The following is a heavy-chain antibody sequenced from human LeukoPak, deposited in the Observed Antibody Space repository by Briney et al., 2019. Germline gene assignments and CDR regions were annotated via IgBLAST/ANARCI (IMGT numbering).Heavy chain of an antibody. D-gene: IGHD2-2*01. Sequence: ASVKVSCKASGYTFTGYYMHWVRQAPGQGLEWMGWINPNSGGTNYAQKLQGRVTMTRDTSISTAYMEQSRLRSDDTAVYYCARGAGVVVPAAIRLHYWGQGTLVTVSS. CDR2: INPNSGGT. CDR3: ARGAGVVVPAAIRLHY. J-gene: IGHJ4*02. CDR1: GYTFTGYY. V-gene: IGHV1-2*02.